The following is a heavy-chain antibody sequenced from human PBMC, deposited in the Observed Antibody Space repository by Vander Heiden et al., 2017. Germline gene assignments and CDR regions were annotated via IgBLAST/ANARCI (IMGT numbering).Heavy chain of an antibody. V-gene: IGHV3-30*04. Sequence: QVQLVEPKMGGVVQPGRSLSVSCPVSGLTFSRVAMHWVRQGPGKGLEWVAVIAYDGSYKSYADSVKGRFTISRDNSKNTLYLQLKRLKPEDTAVYYCARYDHDGNGFLDYWGQGTLVTVSS. CDR2: IAYDGSYK. CDR1: GLTFSRVA. D-gene: IGHD3-22*01. CDR3: ARYDHDGNGFLDY. J-gene: IGHJ4*02.